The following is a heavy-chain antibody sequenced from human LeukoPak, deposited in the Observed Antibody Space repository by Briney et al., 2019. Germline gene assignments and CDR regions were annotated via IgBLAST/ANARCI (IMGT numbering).Heavy chain of an antibody. CDR2: INWNGGST. CDR3: AREGGDDYYYYMDV. J-gene: IGHJ6*03. D-gene: IGHD2-21*02. Sequence: TGGSLRLSCAASGFTFDDYGMSWVRQAPGKGLEWVSGINWNGGSTGYADSVKGRFTISRDNAKNSLYLQMDSLRAEDTALYYCAREGGDDYYYYMDVWGKGTTVTVSS. CDR1: GFTFDDYG. V-gene: IGHV3-20*04.